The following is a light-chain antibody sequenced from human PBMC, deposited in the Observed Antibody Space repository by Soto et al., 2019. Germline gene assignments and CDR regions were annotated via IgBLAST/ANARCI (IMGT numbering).Light chain of an antibody. CDR2: GNS. CDR1: SSNIGAGYD. CDR3: QSYDSSLNYV. V-gene: IGLV1-40*01. J-gene: IGLJ1*01. Sequence: QSVLTQPPSVSGAPGQRVTISCTGSSSNIGAGYDVHWYRQLPGTAPKLLIYGNSNRPSGVPDRFSGSKSGTSASLAITGLQAEDEADYYCQSYDSSLNYVFGTGTKVTVL.